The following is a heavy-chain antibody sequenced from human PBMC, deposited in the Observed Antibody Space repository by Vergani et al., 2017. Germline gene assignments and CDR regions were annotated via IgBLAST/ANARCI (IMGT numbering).Heavy chain of an antibody. D-gene: IGHD6-13*01. CDR2: NIPILGIA. Sequence: QVQLVQSGAEVKKPGSSVKVSCKASGGTFSSYAISWVRQAPGQGLEWMGRNIPILGIANYAQKFQGRVTITADKSTSTAYMELSSLRSEDTAVYYCARGPPIAAAGQYYYYYGMDVWGQGTTVTVSS. CDR3: ARGPPIAAAGQYYYYYGMDV. V-gene: IGHV1-69*04. CDR1: GGTFSSYA. J-gene: IGHJ6*02.